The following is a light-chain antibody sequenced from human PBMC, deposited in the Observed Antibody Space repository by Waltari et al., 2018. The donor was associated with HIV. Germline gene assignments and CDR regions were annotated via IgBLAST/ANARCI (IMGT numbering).Light chain of an antibody. CDR1: SSDVGNYNL. CDR2: GGM. V-gene: IGLV2-23*01. CDR3: CSYAGSSNWV. J-gene: IGLJ3*02. Sequence: QSALTQPASVSGSPGQSITISCTGSSSDVGNYNLVSWYQQHPGKATKLMIYGGMNRPLGVFNRFSGSKSGNTASLTISGLQAEDEADYYCCSYAGSSNWVFGGGTKLTVL.